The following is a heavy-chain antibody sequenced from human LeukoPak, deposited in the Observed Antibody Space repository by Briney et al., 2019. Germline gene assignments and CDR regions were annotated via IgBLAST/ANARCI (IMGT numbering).Heavy chain of an antibody. CDR2: INSDGSSR. D-gene: IGHD6-13*01. V-gene: IGHV3-74*01. J-gene: IGHJ4*02. CDR3: ASVSSHRIAAGGDC. Sequence: GGSLRLSCAASGFTFSSYEMNWVRQAPGKGLVWVSRINSDGSSRNYADSVKGRFTISRVNAKNTLYLQMNSLRAEDTAVYYCASVSSHRIAAGGDCWGQGTLVTVSS. CDR1: GFTFSSYE.